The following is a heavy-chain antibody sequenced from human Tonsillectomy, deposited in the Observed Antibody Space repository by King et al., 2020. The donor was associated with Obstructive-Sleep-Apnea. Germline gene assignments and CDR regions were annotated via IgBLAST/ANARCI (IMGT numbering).Heavy chain of an antibody. Sequence: QLVQSGAEVKKPGASVKVSCKASGYTFTSYAMHWVRQAPGQRLEWMGWINAGNGNTKYSQKFQGRVTITRDTSASTAYMELSSLRSEDTAVYYWARSYCSSTSCRYYYYGMDVWGQGTTVTVSS. CDR1: GYTFTSYA. CDR3: ARSYCSSTSCRYYYYGMDV. J-gene: IGHJ6*02. V-gene: IGHV1-3*01. D-gene: IGHD2-2*01. CDR2: INAGNGNT.